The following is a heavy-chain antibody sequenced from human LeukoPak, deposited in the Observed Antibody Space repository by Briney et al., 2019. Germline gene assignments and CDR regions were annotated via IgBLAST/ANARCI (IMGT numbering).Heavy chain of an antibody. CDR1: GFTFSNYD. Sequence: PGGSLRLSCAASGFTFSNYDMNWVRQAPGKGLEYIGSVYYSGSTYYNPSLKSRVTISVDTSNNQFSLKVNSVTAADTAVYYCARNYGSQSYYDYWGQGTLVTVSS. D-gene: IGHD3-10*01. V-gene: IGHV4-59*05. CDR3: ARNYGSQSYYDY. J-gene: IGHJ4*02. CDR2: VYYSGST.